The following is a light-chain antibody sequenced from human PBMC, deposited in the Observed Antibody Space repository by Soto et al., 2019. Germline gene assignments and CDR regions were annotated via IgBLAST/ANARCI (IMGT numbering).Light chain of an antibody. Sequence: IQLTQSPYSLSASVGDGVTITCRASQGISSYLAWYQQKPGKAPKLLIYGASTLEGGVPFRFSGSGSGTDFTLTISSLQPEDFATYYCQQLNTYPITFGQGTRLEIK. V-gene: IGKV1-9*01. CDR2: GAS. CDR3: QQLNTYPIT. CDR1: QGISSY. J-gene: IGKJ5*01.